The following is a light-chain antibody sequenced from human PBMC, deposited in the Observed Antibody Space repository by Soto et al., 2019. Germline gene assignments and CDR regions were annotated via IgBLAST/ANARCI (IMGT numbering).Light chain of an antibody. V-gene: IGKV3-15*01. Sequence: EIVMTQSPATLSVSPGERDTLSCRASQSVSSNLVWYQQKRGQAPRLLIYGASTRSAGIPARFSGSGSGTQFTLTISILQSEDFAVYYCQQYNTWPPLTFGGGTKVEIK. CDR2: GAS. J-gene: IGKJ4*01. CDR1: QSVSSN. CDR3: QQYNTWPPLT.